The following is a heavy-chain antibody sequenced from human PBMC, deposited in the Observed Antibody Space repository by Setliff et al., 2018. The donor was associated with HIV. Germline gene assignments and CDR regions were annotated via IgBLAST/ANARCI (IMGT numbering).Heavy chain of an antibody. CDR2: ITYSGSA. CDR1: GESISGSSYS. D-gene: IGHD1-26*01. J-gene: IGHJ6*03. CDR3: ARAMGANWSYYYYMDV. V-gene: IGHV4-39*01. Sequence: TLSLTCTVSGESISGSSYSWGWIRQPPGKGPEWIGSITYSGSARYNPSLKSRVAISVDMSKNQFSLKLSSVTAADTAVYYCARAMGANWSYYYYMDVWGKGTTVTVSS.